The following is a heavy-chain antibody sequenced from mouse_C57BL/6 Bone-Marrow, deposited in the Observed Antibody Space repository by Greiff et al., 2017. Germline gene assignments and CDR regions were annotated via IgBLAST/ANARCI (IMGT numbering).Heavy chain of an antibody. Sequence: EVKLMESGGGLVQPGGSLSLSCAASGFTFTDYYMSWVRQPPGKALEWLGFIRNKANGYTTEYSASVKGRFTISRDTSKSILYLQVNALRAEDSATYYCARYETGGNLMHWYFDVWGTGTTVTVSS. J-gene: IGHJ1*03. CDR2: IRNKANGYTT. D-gene: IGHD2-1*01. CDR1: GFTFTDYY. CDR3: ARYETGGNLMHWYFDV. V-gene: IGHV7-3*01.